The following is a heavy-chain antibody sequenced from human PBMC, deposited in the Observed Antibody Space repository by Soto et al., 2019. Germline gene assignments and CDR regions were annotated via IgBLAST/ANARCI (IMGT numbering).Heavy chain of an antibody. D-gene: IGHD1-26*01. V-gene: IGHV3-23*01. CDR3: AKRSPSGTYYFDY. CDR1: GFTFTSYA. Sequence: GGTLRLSCAASGFTFTSYAMTWVRQGPGKGLEWVSSIGTTTGDLLYADSVKGRFTISRDNSRNTLYLQMNSLRNEDTAIYYCAKRSPSGTYYFDYWGQGALVTVSS. CDR2: IGTTTGDL. J-gene: IGHJ4*02.